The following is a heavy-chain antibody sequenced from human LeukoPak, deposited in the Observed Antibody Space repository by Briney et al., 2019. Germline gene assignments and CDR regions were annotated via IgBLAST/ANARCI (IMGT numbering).Heavy chain of an antibody. Sequence: SETLSLTCTVSGGSISSYYWSWIRQPPGKGLEWIGYIYYSGSTNYNPSLKSRVTISVDTSKNQFSLKLSSVTVADTAVYYCARARGYSYGGRGAFDYWGQGTLVTVSS. CDR1: GGSISSYY. D-gene: IGHD4-23*01. CDR2: IYYSGST. J-gene: IGHJ4*02. CDR3: ARARGYSYGGRGAFDY. V-gene: IGHV4-59*01.